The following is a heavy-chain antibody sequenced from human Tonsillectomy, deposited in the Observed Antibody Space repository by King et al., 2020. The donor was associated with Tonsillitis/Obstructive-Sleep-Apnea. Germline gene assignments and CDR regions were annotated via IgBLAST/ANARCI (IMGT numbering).Heavy chain of an antibody. CDR3: ARDPLGYCSSTSCSIGGFDY. CDR2: IKQDGSEK. D-gene: IGHD2-2*01. J-gene: IGHJ4*02. Sequence: VQLVESGGGLVQPGGSLRLSCAASGYTFSSYWMSWVRQAPEKGLEWVANIKQDGSEKYYVDSVKGRFTIARDNAKNSLYLQMNSLRAEDTAVYYCARDPLGYCSSTSCSIGGFDYWGQGTLVSVSS. V-gene: IGHV3-7*01. CDR1: GYTFSSYW.